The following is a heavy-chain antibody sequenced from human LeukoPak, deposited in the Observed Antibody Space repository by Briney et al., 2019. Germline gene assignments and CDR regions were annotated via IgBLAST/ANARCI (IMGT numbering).Heavy chain of an antibody. CDR3: AKATGSSWYYFDD. V-gene: IGHV3-23*01. CDR1: GFTFSSYA. CDR2: ISGSGGST. D-gene: IGHD6-13*01. Sequence: GGSLRLSCAASGFTFSSYAMSWVRQAPGKGLEWVSAISGSGGSTYYADSVKGRFTISRDNSKNTLYLQMTSLRAEDTAVYYCAKATGSSWYYFDDWGLGTLVTVSS. J-gene: IGHJ4*02.